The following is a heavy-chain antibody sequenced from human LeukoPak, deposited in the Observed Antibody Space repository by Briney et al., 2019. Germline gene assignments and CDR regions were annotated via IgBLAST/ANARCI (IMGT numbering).Heavy chain of an antibody. Sequence: PWGSLLLSCAASGFTFSSYWMSWVRQAPRKGLGWVANIKQDGSEKYYVDSVKGRFTISRDNAKNSLYLQMNSLRAEDTAVYCCARADGPWFGELSGGYWGQGTLVTVSS. J-gene: IGHJ4*02. CDR3: ARADGPWFGELSGGY. CDR2: IKQDGSEK. V-gene: IGHV3-7*01. D-gene: IGHD3-10*01. CDR1: GFTFSSYW.